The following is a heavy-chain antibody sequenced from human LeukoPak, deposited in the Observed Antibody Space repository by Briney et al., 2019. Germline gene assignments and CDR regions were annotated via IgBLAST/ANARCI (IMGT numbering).Heavy chain of an antibody. CDR1: GFTFDDYG. J-gene: IGHJ6*02. Sequence: PGGSLRLSCAASGFTFDDYGMHWVRQAPGKGLEWVSGISWNSDNVVYADSVKGRFTISRDNAENSLYLQMNSLRAEDTAFYYCARAGGTRYYYAMDVWGQGTTVTVSS. V-gene: IGHV3-9*01. D-gene: IGHD3-16*01. CDR3: ARAGGTRYYYAMDV. CDR2: ISWNSDNV.